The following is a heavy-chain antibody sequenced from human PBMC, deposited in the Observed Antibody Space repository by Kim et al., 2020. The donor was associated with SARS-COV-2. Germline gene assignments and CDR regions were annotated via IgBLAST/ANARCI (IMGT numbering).Heavy chain of an antibody. D-gene: IGHD3-22*01. CDR3: ARDDVIVVAEPGLDD. CDR2: IWYDGSNT. V-gene: IGHV3-33*08. CDR1: GVTFSSDG. Sequence: GGSLRLSCAASGVTFSSDGMHWVRQAPGKGLEWVALIWYDGSNTYYADSVKGRFTISRDNAKNTLYLQMNSLRAEDTAVYYCARDDVIVVAEPGLDDWVQGTLVTV. J-gene: IGHJ4*02.